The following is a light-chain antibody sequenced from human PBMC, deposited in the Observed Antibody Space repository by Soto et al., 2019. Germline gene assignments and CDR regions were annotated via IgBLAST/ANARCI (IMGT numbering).Light chain of an antibody. CDR2: AAS. CDR3: QQFADWPPRIT. CDR1: QSISSA. Sequence: EIVMTQSPATLSVSPGERATLSCRASQSISSALAWYQQKPGQAPRLLIYAASTRATGIPARFSGSGSGTEFTLTISSLQSEDFAIYYCQQFADWPPRITFGQGTRLEIK. J-gene: IGKJ5*01. V-gene: IGKV3-15*01.